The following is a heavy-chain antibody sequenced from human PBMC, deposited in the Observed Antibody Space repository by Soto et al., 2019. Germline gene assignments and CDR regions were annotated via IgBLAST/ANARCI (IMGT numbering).Heavy chain of an antibody. CDR2: IYYSGST. CDR1: GGSISSYY. J-gene: IGHJ4*02. D-gene: IGHD2-15*01. V-gene: IGHV4-59*08. CDR3: ARLEEGYCSGGSCYGGFDY. Sequence: SETLSLTCTVSGGSISSYYWSWIRQPPGKGLEWIGYIYYSGSTNYNPSLKSRVTISVDTSKNQFSLKLSSVTAADTAVYYCARLEEGYCSGGSCYGGFDYWGQGTLVTVSS.